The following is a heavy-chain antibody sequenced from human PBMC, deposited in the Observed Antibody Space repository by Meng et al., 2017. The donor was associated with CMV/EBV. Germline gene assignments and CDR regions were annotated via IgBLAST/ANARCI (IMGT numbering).Heavy chain of an antibody. Sequence: VQTHVSGPGLCKPAQSLSLPCPVFGGSHSRGDYYWSWIRQPPGKGLEWIGYIYYSGSTYYNPSLKSRVTISVDTSKNQFSLKLSSVTAADTAVYYCARDNRRGGVDYWGQGTLVTVSS. D-gene: IGHD3-3*01. J-gene: IGHJ4*02. V-gene: IGHV4-30-4*08. CDR3: ARDNRRGGVDY. CDR2: IYYSGST. CDR1: GGSHSRGDYY.